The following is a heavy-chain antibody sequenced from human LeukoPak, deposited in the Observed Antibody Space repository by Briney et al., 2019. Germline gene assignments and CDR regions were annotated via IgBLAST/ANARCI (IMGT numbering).Heavy chain of an antibody. CDR2: IIPIFGT. CDR1: GGTFSTFP. CDR3: ATGKDRSGYYYSLDY. Sequence: SVKVSCKASGGTFSTFPISWVRQAPGQGLEWIGGIIPIFGTNYAQKFQGRATISADLATATAYMELSSLTSEDTSVYYCATGKDRSGYYYSLDYWGQGTLVAVSS. V-gene: IGHV1-69*13. D-gene: IGHD3-22*01. J-gene: IGHJ4*02.